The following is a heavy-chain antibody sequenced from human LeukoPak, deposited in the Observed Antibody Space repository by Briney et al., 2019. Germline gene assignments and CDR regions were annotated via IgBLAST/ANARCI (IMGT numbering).Heavy chain of an antibody. CDR2: ISGSGGST. CDR3: ARDFYYDSSGYYPIDY. V-gene: IGHV3-23*01. CDR1: GFTFSSYA. J-gene: IGHJ4*02. Sequence: GGSLRLSCAASGFTFSSYAMSWVRQAPGKGLEWVSAISGSGGSTYYADSVKGRFTISRDNSKNTLYLQMNSLRAEDTAVYYCARDFYYDSSGYYPIDYWGQGTLVTVSS. D-gene: IGHD3-22*01.